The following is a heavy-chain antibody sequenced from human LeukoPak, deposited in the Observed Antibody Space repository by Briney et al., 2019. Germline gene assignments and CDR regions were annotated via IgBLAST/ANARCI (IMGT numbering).Heavy chain of an antibody. Sequence: SETLSLTSTVSGYYISNGDYWGWIRQPPGKGLGWIGSINHSGSTYYNPSLKSPVTISLDKNTNHFSLKLTSVTAANSAVYYCARRCPYSTGWSSYFYNWGRGALGSVSS. D-gene: IGHD6-19*01. CDR3: ARRCPYSTGWSSYFYN. CDR2: INHSGST. J-gene: IGHJ4*02. CDR1: GYYISNGDY. V-gene: IGHV4-38-2*02.